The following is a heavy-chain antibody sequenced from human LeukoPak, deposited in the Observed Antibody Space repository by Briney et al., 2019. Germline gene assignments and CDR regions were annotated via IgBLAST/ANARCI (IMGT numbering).Heavy chain of an antibody. CDR2: IYYSGST. J-gene: IGHJ3*02. CDR3: ARSRSSGWILIGAFDI. D-gene: IGHD6-19*01. CDR1: GGSISSSSYY. V-gene: IGHV4-39*07. Sequence: SETLSLTCTVSGGSISSSSYYWGWIRQPPGKGLEWIGSIYYSGSTYYNPSLKSRVTISVDKSKNQFSLKLSSVTAADTAVYYCARSRSSGWILIGAFDIWGQGTMVTVSS.